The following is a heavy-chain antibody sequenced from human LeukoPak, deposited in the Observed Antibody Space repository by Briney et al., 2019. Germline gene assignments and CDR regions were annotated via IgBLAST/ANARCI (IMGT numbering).Heavy chain of an antibody. D-gene: IGHD4-23*01. V-gene: IGHV1-69*13. J-gene: IGHJ4*02. Sequence: ASVKVSCKASGGTFSSYDISWVRQAPGQGLEWMGEITPIFGTAKYAQKFQGRVTITAVESMSTAYMELSSLRSEDTAVYYCARGWLAETTVVTPYNYWGLGILVTVSS. CDR3: ARGWLAETTVVTPYNY. CDR2: ITPIFGTA. CDR1: GGTFSSYD.